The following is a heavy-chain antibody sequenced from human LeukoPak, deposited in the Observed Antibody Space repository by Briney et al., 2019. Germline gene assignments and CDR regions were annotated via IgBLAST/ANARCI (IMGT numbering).Heavy chain of an antibody. CDR3: ARGQVLLWFGELLPYNWFDP. V-gene: IGHV1-8*01. Sequence: ASVKVSCKASGYTFTSYDINWVRQATGQGLEWMGWMNPNSGKTGYAQKFQGRVTMTRNTSISTAYMELSSLRSEDTAVYYCARGQVLLWFGELLPYNWFDPWGQGTLVTVYS. CDR1: GYTFTSYD. J-gene: IGHJ5*02. D-gene: IGHD3-10*01. CDR2: MNPNSGKT.